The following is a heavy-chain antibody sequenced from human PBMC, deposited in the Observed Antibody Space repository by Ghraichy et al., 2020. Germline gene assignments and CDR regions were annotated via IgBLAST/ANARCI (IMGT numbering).Heavy chain of an antibody. CDR2: ITGSSITI. CDR3: PRLPLPRRAAVGDWYFDL. J-gene: IGHJ2*01. Sequence: LSLTCEGSGFSFSDYSMIWVRLTPRKALEWVSYITGSSITIFYTDSVKGRFTISRENAKNSLYLQMNSLRAEDTAVYYWPRLPLPRRAAVGDWYFDLWGRGTLVTVSS. V-gene: IGHV3-48*01. CDR1: GFSFSDYS. D-gene: IGHD6-13*01.